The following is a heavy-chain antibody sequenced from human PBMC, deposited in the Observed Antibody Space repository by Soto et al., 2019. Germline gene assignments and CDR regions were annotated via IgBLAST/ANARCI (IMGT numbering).Heavy chain of an antibody. CDR2: IDHTGST. CDR1: GGSFSGYY. Sequence: SETLSLTCGVNGGSFSGYYWTWIRQSPGKGLEWIGEIDHTGSTDYNPSLKSRLTISVDTAERQFSLNLTSVTAADTGFYFCGRGSGVLIDYSGQGILVPVS. D-gene: IGHD3-10*01. J-gene: IGHJ4*02. CDR3: GRGSGVLIDY. V-gene: IGHV4-34*01.